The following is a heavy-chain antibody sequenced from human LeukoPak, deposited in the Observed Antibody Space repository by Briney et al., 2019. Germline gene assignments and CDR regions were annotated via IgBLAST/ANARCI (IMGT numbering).Heavy chain of an antibody. Sequence: GASVKVSCKASGYTFTSYGISWVRQAPGQGLERMGWISAYNGNTNYAQKLQGRVTMTTDTSTSTAYMELRSLRSDDTAVYYCARDGGGSYFLSYNWFDPWGQGTLVTVSS. D-gene: IGHD1-26*01. J-gene: IGHJ5*02. CDR3: ARDGGGSYFLSYNWFDP. CDR1: GYTFTSYG. CDR2: ISAYNGNT. V-gene: IGHV1-18*04.